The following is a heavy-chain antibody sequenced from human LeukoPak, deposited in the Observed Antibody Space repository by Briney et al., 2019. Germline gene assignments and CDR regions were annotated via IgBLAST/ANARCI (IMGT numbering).Heavy chain of an antibody. Sequence: PGRSLRLSCAASGFPFSSRAMHWVRQAPGKGLEWVAVIWYDGSNEYYADSVKGRFTISRDNSKNTLYLQMDSLRAEDTAVYYCARGDWGSALSWGHGTMVTVSS. CDR2: IWYDGSNE. D-gene: IGHD7-27*01. V-gene: IGHV3-33*01. J-gene: IGHJ3*01. CDR1: GFPFSSRA. CDR3: ARGDWGSALS.